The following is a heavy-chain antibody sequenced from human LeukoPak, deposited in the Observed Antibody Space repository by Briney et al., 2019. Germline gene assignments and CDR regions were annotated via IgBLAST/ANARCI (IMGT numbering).Heavy chain of an antibody. J-gene: IGHJ4*02. V-gene: IGHV3-23*01. CDR2: ISGSGGST. D-gene: IGHD3-3*01. CDR1: GFTFSSYA. CDR3: AAGGNYDFWSGYYRYFDY. Sequence: GGSLRLSCAASGFTFSSYAMSWVRQAPGKGLEWVSAISGSGGSTYYADSVKGRFTISRDNSKNTLYLQMNSLRAEDTAVYYCAAGGNYDFWSGYYRYFDYWGQGTLVTVSS.